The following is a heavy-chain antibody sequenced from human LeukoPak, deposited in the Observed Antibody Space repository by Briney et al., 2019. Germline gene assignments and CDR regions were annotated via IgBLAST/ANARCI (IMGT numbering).Heavy chain of an antibody. CDR2: IKQDGSDQ. J-gene: IGHJ4*02. D-gene: IGHD5-18*01. CDR3: ARDSWIHLWVYDY. CDR1: GFTFSNYW. V-gene: IGHV3-7*01. Sequence: PGGSLRLSCAASGFTFSNYWLSWVRQAPGKGLEWVANIKQDGSDQYYADSVKGRFTISRDNAKNSVFLQMNSLRAEDTAIHYCARDSWIHLWVYDYWSQGTLVTVSS.